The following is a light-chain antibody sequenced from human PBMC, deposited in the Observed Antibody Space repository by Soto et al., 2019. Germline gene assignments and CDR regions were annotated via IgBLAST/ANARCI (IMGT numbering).Light chain of an antibody. CDR3: QHATSFPIT. CDR2: AAS. J-gene: IGKJ5*01. CDR1: QGIGTW. V-gene: IGKV1D-12*01. Sequence: DLQMTQAPSSVFASVGDRVTITCRASQGIGTWLAWYQQKPGKAPSLLIYAASTLHSGVPSRFPGRGSGTDFTLTISSLQPEDSATYYCQHATSFPITFGQGTRLEIK.